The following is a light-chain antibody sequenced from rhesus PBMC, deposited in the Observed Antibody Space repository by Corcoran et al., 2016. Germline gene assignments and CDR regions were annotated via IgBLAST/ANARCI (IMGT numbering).Light chain of an antibody. J-gene: IGKJ1*01. CDR2: EVS. CDR3: EQTLQAPRT. CDR1: QSLLHSNGYTY. V-gene: IGKV2-78*01. Sequence: DIVMTQTPLSLSVTPGEPASISCRSSQSLLHSNGYTYLHWYLQKPGPSPQLLKYEVSHRASGVPDRLSGSGSGTDFTLKISRVEAEDVGVYYCEQTLQAPRTFDQGTKVEIK.